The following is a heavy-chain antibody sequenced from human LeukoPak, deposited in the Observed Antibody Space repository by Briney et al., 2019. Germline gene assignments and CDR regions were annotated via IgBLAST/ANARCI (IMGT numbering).Heavy chain of an antibody. D-gene: IGHD3-22*01. CDR2: IYYSGST. V-gene: IGHV4-59*08. CDR1: GGSISSYY. CDR3: ARHRPRPYYYDSSAPGWFDP. Sequence: KSSETLSLTCTVSGGSISSYYWSWIRQPPGKGLEWIGYIYYSGSTNYNPSLKSRVTISVDTSKNQFSLKLSSVTAADTAVYCCARHRPRPYYYDSSAPGWFDPWGQGTLVTVSS. J-gene: IGHJ5*02.